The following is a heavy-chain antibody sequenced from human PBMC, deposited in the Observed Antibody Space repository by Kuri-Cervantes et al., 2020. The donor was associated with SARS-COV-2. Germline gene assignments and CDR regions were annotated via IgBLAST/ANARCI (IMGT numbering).Heavy chain of an antibody. V-gene: IGHV1-69*13. D-gene: IGHD2-2*02. Sequence: SVKVSCKASGGTFSSYAISWVRQAPGQGLEWMGGIIPIFGTANYAQKFQGRVTITADESTSTAYMELSSLSSEDTAVYYCARGGVGYCSSTSCYSFWAFDIWGQGTMVTVSS. J-gene: IGHJ3*02. CDR1: GGTFSSYA. CDR3: ARGGVGYCSSTSCYSFWAFDI. CDR2: IIPIFGTA.